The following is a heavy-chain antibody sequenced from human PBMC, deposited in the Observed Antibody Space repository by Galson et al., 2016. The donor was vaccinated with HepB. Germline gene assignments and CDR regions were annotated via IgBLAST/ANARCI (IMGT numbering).Heavy chain of an antibody. D-gene: IGHD3-16*01. V-gene: IGHV3-23*01. CDR1: GFTFTNYA. CDR2: FSGPLSTT. CDR3: ARSDGGYESSLDY. Sequence: SLRLSCAASGFTFTNYAMSWVRQAPGKGLEWVSTFSGPLSTTYHADSVKGRFTISRDNSKNTLYLQMNSLRVEDTAVYYCARSDGGYESSLDYWGQGTLVTVSS. J-gene: IGHJ4*02.